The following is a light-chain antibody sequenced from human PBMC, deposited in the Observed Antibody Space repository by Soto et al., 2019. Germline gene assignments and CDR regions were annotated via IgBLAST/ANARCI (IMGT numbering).Light chain of an antibody. CDR3: QNYDRVPFT. CDR1: QGISTY. J-gene: IGKJ3*01. V-gene: IGKV1-27*01. Sequence: DIQMTQSPSSLSASVGDRVSITCRASQGISTYLAWYQQKPGKVPNLLIFGASTLQSGVPSRCSGSGSGTDFTLTISSLQPKSVATYYCQNYDRVPFTFARGTKV. CDR2: GAS.